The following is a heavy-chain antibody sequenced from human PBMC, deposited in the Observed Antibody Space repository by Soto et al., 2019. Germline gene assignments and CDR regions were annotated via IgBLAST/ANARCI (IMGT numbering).Heavy chain of an antibody. CDR3: AADGGSSGYYYYYGMDV. V-gene: IGHV1-58*01. J-gene: IGHJ6*02. Sequence: SVKVSCKASGFTFTSSAVQWVRQARGQRLEWIGWIVVGSGNTNYAQKFQERVTITRDMPTSTAYMELSSLRSEDTAVYYCAADGGSSGYYYYYGMDVWGQGTTVTVSS. CDR2: IVVGSGNT. CDR1: GFTFTSSA. D-gene: IGHD3-22*01.